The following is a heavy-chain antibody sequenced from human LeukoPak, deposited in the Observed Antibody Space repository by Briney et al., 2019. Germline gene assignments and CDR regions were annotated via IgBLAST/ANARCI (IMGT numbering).Heavy chain of an antibody. V-gene: IGHV3-30-3*01. D-gene: IGHD1-26*01. CDR3: ARDEEWESLKNYYGMDV. CDR2: ISYDGSNK. J-gene: IGHJ6*02. Sequence: PGGSLRLSCAASGFTFRSYAMHWVRQAPGKGLEWVAVISYDGSNKYYADSVKGRFTISRDNSKNTLYLQMNSLRAEDTAVYYCARDEEWESLKNYYGMDVWGQGTTVTVSS. CDR1: GFTFRSYA.